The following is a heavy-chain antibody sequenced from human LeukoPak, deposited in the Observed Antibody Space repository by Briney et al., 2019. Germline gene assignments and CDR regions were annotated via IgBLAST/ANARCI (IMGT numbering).Heavy chain of an antibody. CDR3: ARLYDTLTGYPYYFDY. CDR1: GGSINSGDYY. D-gene: IGHD3-9*01. CDR2: IFYTGST. J-gene: IGHJ4*02. V-gene: IGHV4-31*03. Sequence: SEILSLTCTVSGGSINSGDYYCSWISQHPGKGLEWIGYIFYTGSTYYNPSLKSRVSISVDTSRNQFSLKLSSVTAADTAVYYCARLYDTLTGYPYYFDYWGQGTLVTVSS.